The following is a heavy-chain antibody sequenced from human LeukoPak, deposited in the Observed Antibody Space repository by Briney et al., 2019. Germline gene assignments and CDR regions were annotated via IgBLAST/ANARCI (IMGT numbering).Heavy chain of an antibody. CDR1: GFSFEDYA. D-gene: IGHD3-10*01. CDR2: INWSGGST. CDR3: AKATTMYYYGSGSYQNLYYYYGMDV. V-gene: IGHV3-20*04. J-gene: IGHJ6*02. Sequence: GGSLRLSCAASGFSFEDYAMSWVRQAPGKGLEWVSDINWSGGSTGYADSVKGRFTTSRDNAKKSLYLQMNSLRAEDTALYYCAKATTMYYYGSGSYQNLYYYYGMDVWGQGTTVTVSS.